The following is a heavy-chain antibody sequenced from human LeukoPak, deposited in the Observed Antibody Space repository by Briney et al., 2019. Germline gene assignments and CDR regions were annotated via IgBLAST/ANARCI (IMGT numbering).Heavy chain of an antibody. CDR1: GYTFTTYG. V-gene: IGHV1-46*01. D-gene: IGHD1-26*01. CDR2: INPSAGST. J-gene: IGHJ4*02. Sequence: ASVKVSCKASGYTFTTYGISWVRQAPGQGLEWMGVINPSAGSTTYAKIFQGRVTMTRDTSTSTVYVELSSLRSEDTAVYYCARVRSGSYFPYFDYWGQGTLVTVSS. CDR3: ARVRSGSYFPYFDY.